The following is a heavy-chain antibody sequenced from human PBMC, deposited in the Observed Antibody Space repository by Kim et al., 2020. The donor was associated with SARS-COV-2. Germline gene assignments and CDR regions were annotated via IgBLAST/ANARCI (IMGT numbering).Heavy chain of an antibody. V-gene: IGHV4-34*01. CDR3: ARRLGLRAHFDY. D-gene: IGHD3-16*01. J-gene: IGHJ4*02. Sequence: KYDPSRTSRVTISVDTSRNQFSLKLSSVTTADTAVYYCARRLGLRAHFDYWGQGTLVTVSS.